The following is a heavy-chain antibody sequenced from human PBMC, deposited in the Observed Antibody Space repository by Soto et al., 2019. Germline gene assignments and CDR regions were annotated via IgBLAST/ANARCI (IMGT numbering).Heavy chain of an antibody. CDR1: GSSTRSTTHY. Sequence: XDTLSLTFAVSGSSTRSTTHYWGWIRQPRGKGLEWIGSFFYSGTTYYNPSVKSRVTISVDTSNNQLSLKLRSVTAADTAVYYCARQSSQIVGVTAIMGAFDTWGQGTMATVSS. V-gene: IGHV4-39*01. CDR3: ARQSSQIVGVTAIMGAFDT. J-gene: IGHJ3*02. CDR2: FFYSGTT. D-gene: IGHD2-21*02.